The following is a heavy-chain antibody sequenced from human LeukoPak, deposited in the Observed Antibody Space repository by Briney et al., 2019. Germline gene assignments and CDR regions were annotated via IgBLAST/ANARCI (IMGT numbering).Heavy chain of an antibody. CDR2: IYYSGST. D-gene: IGHD4-17*01. Sequence: TSETLSLTCTVSGGSISSSSYYWGWIRQPPVKGLEWIGSIYYSGSTYYNPSLKSRVTISVDTSKNQFSLKLSSVTAADTAVYYCARQPYGDYVSRYMDVWGKGTTVTISS. V-gene: IGHV4-39*01. CDR3: ARQPYGDYVSRYMDV. CDR1: GGSISSSSYY. J-gene: IGHJ6*03.